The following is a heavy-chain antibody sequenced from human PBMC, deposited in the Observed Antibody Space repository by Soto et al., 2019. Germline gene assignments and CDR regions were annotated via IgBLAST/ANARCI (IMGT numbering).Heavy chain of an antibody. CDR3: EGRDDPFHV. CDR2: IWHDGSQK. J-gene: IGHJ3*01. V-gene: IGHV3-33*01. CDR1: GFTFSNYG. Sequence: QVQLVESGGGVVQPGTSLRLSCVATGFTFSNYGIHWVRQAPGRGLEWVAVIWHDGSQKYLADSVRGRFTISRDNSKNPVYLQMNSLRAEDTAGYYCEGRDDPFHVWGQGTMVTVSS.